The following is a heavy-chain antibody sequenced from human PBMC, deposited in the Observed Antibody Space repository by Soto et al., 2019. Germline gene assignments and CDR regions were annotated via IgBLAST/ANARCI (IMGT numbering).Heavy chain of an antibody. CDR1: GFTFSSYA. J-gene: IGHJ4*02. D-gene: IGHD5-12*01. CDR3: VKDQRGYSGYVFDY. Sequence: GGSLRLSCSASGFTFSSYAMHWVRQAPGKGLEYVSAISSNGGSTYYADSVKGRFTISRDNSKNTLYLKMSSLRAEDTAVYYCVKDQRGYSGYVFDYWGQGTLVTVSS. V-gene: IGHV3-64D*06. CDR2: ISSNGGST.